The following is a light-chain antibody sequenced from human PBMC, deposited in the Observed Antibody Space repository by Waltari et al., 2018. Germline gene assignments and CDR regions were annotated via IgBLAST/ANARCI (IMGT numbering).Light chain of an antibody. Sequence: EIVVTQSPATLSVSPGERVTLSCRASQNVGNSLAWYQQKPGQTPRPLIFGAYSRASGVPARFSGSGSGTDFTLAISSLQSEDFAVYYCQQYEDWPRHSFGGGTKVQIE. J-gene: IGKJ4*01. CDR2: GAY. CDR3: QQYEDWPRHS. CDR1: QNVGNS. V-gene: IGKV3-15*01.